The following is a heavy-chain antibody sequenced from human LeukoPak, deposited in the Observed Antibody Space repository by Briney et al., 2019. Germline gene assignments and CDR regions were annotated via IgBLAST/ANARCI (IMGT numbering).Heavy chain of an antibody. CDR2: ISSSSSTI. V-gene: IGHV3-48*04. J-gene: IGHJ4*02. CDR1: GFTFSSYS. CDR3: ARDYSAWAAGTRIDY. Sequence: GGSLRLSCAASGFTFSSYSMNWVRQAPGKGLEWVSYISSSSSTIYYADSVKGRFTISRDNAKNSLYLQMNSLRAEDTAVYYCARDYSAWAAGTRIDYWGQGTLVTVSS. D-gene: IGHD6-13*01.